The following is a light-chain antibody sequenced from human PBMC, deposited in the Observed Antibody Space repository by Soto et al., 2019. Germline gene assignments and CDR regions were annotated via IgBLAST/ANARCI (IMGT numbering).Light chain of an antibody. CDR3: RSYTSSSFVV. Sequence: QSALTQPASVSGSPGQSITISCTGTSSDVGGYNYVSWYQQHPGKAPTLMIYDVSNRPLGVSNRFSGSKSGNTASLTISGLQAEDEADYYCRSYTSSSFVVFGRGTKLTVL. V-gene: IGLV2-14*01. J-gene: IGLJ2*01. CDR2: DVS. CDR1: SSDVGGYNY.